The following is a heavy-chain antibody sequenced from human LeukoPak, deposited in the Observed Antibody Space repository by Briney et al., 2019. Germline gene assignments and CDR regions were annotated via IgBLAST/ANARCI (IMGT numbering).Heavy chain of an antibody. V-gene: IGHV3-21*01. CDR1: GFTFSTYS. CDR2: ISSSSYI. D-gene: IGHD3-10*01. J-gene: IGHJ4*02. Sequence: GGSLRLSCAASGFTFSTYSMNWVRQAPGKGLEWVSSISSSSYIYYADSVKGRFTISRDNAKNTLYLQMNSLRAEDTAVDYCARGGDGSGSYEYYFDYWGQGTLVTVSS. CDR3: ARGGDGSGSYEYYFDY.